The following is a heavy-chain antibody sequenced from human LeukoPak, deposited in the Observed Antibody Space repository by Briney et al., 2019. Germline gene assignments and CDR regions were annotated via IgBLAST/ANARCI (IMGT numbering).Heavy chain of an antibody. CDR1: GFPFSVYE. J-gene: IGHJ4*02. V-gene: IGHV3-48*03. Sequence: PGGALRLSCAVSGFPFSVYEINCVRQAPGKGGEWVSNIGSSGTTRYYADSVKGRFSISRDNAENSLYLQMNSLRVEDTGIYYCALLAVASDFDCWGQGALVTVSS. CDR2: IGSSGTTR. D-gene: IGHD6-19*01. CDR3: ALLAVASDFDC.